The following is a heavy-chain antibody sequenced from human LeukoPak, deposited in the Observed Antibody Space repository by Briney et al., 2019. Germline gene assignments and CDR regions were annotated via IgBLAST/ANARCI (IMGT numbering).Heavy chain of an antibody. CDR2: IYYSGST. CDR1: GGSISSYY. J-gene: IGHJ4*02. CDR3: ARHSLDSGSFLLFDY. V-gene: IGHV4-59*08. Sequence: SETLSLTCTVSGGSISSYYWSWIRQPPGKGLEWIGYIYYSGSTNYNPSLKSRVTISVDTSKNQFSLKLSSVTAADTAVYYCARHSLDSGSFLLFDYWGQGTLVTVSS. D-gene: IGHD1-26*01.